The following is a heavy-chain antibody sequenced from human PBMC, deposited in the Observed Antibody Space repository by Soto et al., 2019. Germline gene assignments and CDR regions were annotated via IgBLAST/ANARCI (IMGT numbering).Heavy chain of an antibody. Sequence: VQLVESGGGLAQPGGSLRLSCAASGFTFSSYWRSWVRQAPGKGLEWVANIIRDGAETFYVDSVKGRFTISRDNSKNSLYLQMNNLRAEDTAVYYFAGGNDKTWDSDYWGQGTLVTISS. J-gene: IGHJ4*02. V-gene: IGHV3-7*03. D-gene: IGHD7-27*01. CDR2: IIRDGAET. CDR1: GFTFSSYW. CDR3: AGGNDKTWDSDY.